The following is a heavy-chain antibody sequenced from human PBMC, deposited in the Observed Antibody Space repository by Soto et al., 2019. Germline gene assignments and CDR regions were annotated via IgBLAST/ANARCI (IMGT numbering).Heavy chain of an antibody. CDR3: ARGGHCTNGVCSALDY. CDR2: IYYGGSA. V-gene: IGHV4-59*08. CDR1: GGSISTYY. D-gene: IGHD2-8*01. Sequence: SETLSLTCTASGGSISTYYWSWIRQPPGKGLEWIGYIYYGGSANYNPSLRSRVTISVDTSKKQFSLRLDSVTAADTAVYYCARGGHCTNGVCSALDYWGQGTLVTVSS. J-gene: IGHJ4*02.